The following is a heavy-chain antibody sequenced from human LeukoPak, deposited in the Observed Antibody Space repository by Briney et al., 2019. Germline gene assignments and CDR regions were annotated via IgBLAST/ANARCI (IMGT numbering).Heavy chain of an antibody. Sequence: SVKVSCKASGGTFSSYAISWVRQAPGQGLEWMGGIIPIFGTANYAQKFQGRVTITADESTSTAYMELSSLRSEATALYYCARDLGDSSGYGASDIWGQGTMVTVSS. CDR1: GGTFSSYA. D-gene: IGHD3-22*01. CDR2: IIPIFGTA. J-gene: IGHJ3*02. V-gene: IGHV1-69*13. CDR3: ARDLGDSSGYGASDI.